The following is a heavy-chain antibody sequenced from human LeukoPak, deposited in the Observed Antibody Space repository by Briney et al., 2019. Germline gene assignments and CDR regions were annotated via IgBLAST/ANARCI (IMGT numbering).Heavy chain of an antibody. CDR3: ARDLNVLRYFDYYYYYGMDV. V-gene: IGHV4-34*01. CDR1: GGSFSGYY. Sequence: SETLSLTCAVYGGSFSGYYWRWVRQPPGKGLEWIGEISRSGSTNYNPYLESRVTISVDTSKNQFSLKLSSLTAADTAVYYCARDLNVLRYFDYYYYYGMDVWGKGTTVTASS. CDR2: ISRSGST. J-gene: IGHJ6*04. D-gene: IGHD3-9*01.